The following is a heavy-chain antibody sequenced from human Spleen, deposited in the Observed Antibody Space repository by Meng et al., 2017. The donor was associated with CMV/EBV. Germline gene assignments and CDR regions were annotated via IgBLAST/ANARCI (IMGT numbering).Heavy chain of an antibody. CDR2: INSNSDTI. D-gene: IGHD3-3*01. Sequence: ESLKISCAASGFTFNAYNIHWVRQAPGKGLEWISYINSNSDTIYYADSVKGRFTISRDNAKNSQYLDMNNLRAEDSAVYYCARLIHITIFASGLDVWGPGTTVTVSS. J-gene: IGHJ6*02. V-gene: IGHV3-48*04. CDR1: GFTFNAYN. CDR3: ARLIHITIFASGLDV.